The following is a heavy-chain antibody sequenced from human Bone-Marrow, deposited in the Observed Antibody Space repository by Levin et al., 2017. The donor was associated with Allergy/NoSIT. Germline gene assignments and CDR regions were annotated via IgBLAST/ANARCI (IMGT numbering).Heavy chain of an antibody. CDR1: GFTFDDFG. Sequence: AGGSLRLSCVASGFTFDDFGMHWVRQAPGKGLEWVSGISWNSAGRGYADSVKGRFTISRDNTKNSLYLQMNSLGTEDTALYYCAKDVTDIAAVGYFDLWGRGTLVTVSS. J-gene: IGHJ2*01. V-gene: IGHV3-9*01. D-gene: IGHD6-25*01. CDR3: AKDVTDIAAVGYFDL. CDR2: ISWNSAGR.